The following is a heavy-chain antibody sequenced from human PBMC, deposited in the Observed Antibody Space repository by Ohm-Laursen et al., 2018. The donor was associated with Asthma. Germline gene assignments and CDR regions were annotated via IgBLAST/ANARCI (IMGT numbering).Heavy chain of an antibody. CDR3: ARGRRLLWFRELGRIFDY. CDR2: INHSGST. D-gene: IGHD3-10*01. CDR1: GGSFSGYY. V-gene: IGHV4-34*01. Sequence: GTLSLTCAVYGGSFSGYYWSWIRQPPGKGLEWIGEINHSGSTNYNPSLKSRVTISVDTSKNQFSLKLSSVTAAGTAVYYCARGRRLLWFRELGRIFDYWGQGTLVTVSP. J-gene: IGHJ4*02.